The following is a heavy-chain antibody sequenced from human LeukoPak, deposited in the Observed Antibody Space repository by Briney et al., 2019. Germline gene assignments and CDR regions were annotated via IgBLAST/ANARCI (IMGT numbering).Heavy chain of an antibody. CDR2: ISGSGGST. D-gene: IGHD3-10*01. Sequence: GGSLRLSCAASGFTFSSYSMNWVRQAPGKGLEWVSAISGSGGSTYYADSVKGRFTISRDNSKNTLYLQMNSLRAEDTAVYYCANPYYGSGSYRAHFDYWGQGTLVTVSS. V-gene: IGHV3-23*01. CDR3: ANPYYGSGSYRAHFDY. CDR1: GFTFSSYS. J-gene: IGHJ4*02.